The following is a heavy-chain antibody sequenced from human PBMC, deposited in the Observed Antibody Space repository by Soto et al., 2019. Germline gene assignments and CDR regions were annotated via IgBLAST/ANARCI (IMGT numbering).Heavy chain of an antibody. CDR3: ARGGGSYYYYGMDV. CDR2: INPNSGGT. D-gene: IGHD3-16*01. V-gene: IGHV1-2*02. CDR1: GYTFTGYY. J-gene: IGHJ6*02. Sequence: ASAKVSCKASGYTFTGYYMHWVRQAPGQGLEWMGWINPNSGGTNYAQKFQGRVTMTRDTSISTAYMELSRLRSDDTAVYYCARGGGSYYYYGMDVWGQGTTVTVSS.